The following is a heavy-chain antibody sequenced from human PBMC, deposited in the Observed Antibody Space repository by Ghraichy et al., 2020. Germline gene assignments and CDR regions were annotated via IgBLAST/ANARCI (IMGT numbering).Heavy chain of an antibody. Sequence: GESLNISCAASGFTFSNYPMSWVRQAPGKGLEWVSAIGADGESTYYADSVKGRFTLSRDNSRNTLYLQMNSLRVEDTAVYYCAKAVGTAHFDYWGQGTLVTVSS. CDR1: GFTFSNYP. CDR3: AKAVGTAHFDY. D-gene: IGHD2-21*02. J-gene: IGHJ4*02. V-gene: IGHV3-23*01. CDR2: IGADGEST.